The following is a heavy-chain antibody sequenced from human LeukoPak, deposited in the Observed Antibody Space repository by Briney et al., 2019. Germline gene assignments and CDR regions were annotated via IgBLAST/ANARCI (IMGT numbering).Heavy chain of an antibody. CDR3: ARVGVAATLDY. J-gene: IGHJ4*01. D-gene: IGHD2-15*01. V-gene: IGHV4-59*01. Sequence: SETLSLTCSVSGGSISSYYWSWIRQPPGKGLEWIGYIYYTGSTNYNPSLKSRVTISVDSSKNQFSLKLSSVTAADTAVYYCARVGVAATLDYWGQGTLVTVSS. CDR2: IYYTGST. CDR1: GGSISSYY.